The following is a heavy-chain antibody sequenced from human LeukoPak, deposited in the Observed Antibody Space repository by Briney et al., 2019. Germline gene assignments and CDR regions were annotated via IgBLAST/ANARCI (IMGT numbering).Heavy chain of an antibody. CDR2: ISSSSSYI. D-gene: IGHD1-26*01. V-gene: IGHV3-21*04. CDR3: AKDRAYSGSYYGLPDY. J-gene: IGHJ4*02. Sequence: PGGSLRLSCAASGFTFSSYSMNWVRQAPGKGLEWVSSISSSSSYIYYADSVKGRFTISRDNAKNSLYLQMNSLRAEDTAVYYCAKDRAYSGSYYGLPDYWGQGTLVTVSS. CDR1: GFTFSSYS.